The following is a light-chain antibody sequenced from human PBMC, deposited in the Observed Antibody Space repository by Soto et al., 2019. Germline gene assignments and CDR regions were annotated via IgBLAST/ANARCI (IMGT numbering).Light chain of an antibody. CDR2: AVD. CDR1: SSDVGAYNY. CDR3: SSYAGDNCHYV. V-gene: IGLV2-8*01. J-gene: IGLJ1*01. Sequence: QSVLTQPPSASGSPGQSVTISCTGTSSDVGAYNYVSWYQQHPGKAPKLMIYAVDKRPSGVPDRFSGSKSGNTASLTVTGLQAEDEAGSYCSSYAGDNCHYVFGTGTKVTVL.